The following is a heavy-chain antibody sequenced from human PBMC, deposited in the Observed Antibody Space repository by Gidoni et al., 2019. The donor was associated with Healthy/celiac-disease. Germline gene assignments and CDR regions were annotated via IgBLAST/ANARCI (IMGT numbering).Heavy chain of an antibody. Sequence: QVQLQQWGAGLLKPSETLSLTCAVYGGSFSGYYWSWIRQPPGKGLEWIGEINPSGSTNYNPSLKSRVTISVDTSKNQFSLKLSSVTAADTAVYYCASAPTRYCSGGSCDFDYWGQGTLVTVSS. CDR1: GGSFSGYY. CDR3: ASAPTRYCSGGSCDFDY. J-gene: IGHJ4*02. CDR2: INPSGST. D-gene: IGHD2-15*01. V-gene: IGHV4-34*01.